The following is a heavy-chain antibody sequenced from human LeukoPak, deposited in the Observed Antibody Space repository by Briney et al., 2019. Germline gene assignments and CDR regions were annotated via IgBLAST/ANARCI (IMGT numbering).Heavy chain of an antibody. CDR1: GFTFSSYS. Sequence: GGSLRLSCAASGFTFSSYSVNWVRQAPGKGLEWVSSISSRSSYIYYADSVKGRFTISRDNAKNSLYLQMNSLRAEDTAVYYCARDAPRYYDNSGYYYFDYWGQGTLVTVSS. J-gene: IGHJ4*02. D-gene: IGHD3-22*01. V-gene: IGHV3-21*01. CDR2: ISSRSSYI. CDR3: ARDAPRYYDNSGYYYFDY.